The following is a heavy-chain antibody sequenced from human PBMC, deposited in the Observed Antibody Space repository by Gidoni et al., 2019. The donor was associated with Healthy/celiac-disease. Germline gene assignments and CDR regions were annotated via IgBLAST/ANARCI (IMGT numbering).Heavy chain of an antibody. D-gene: IGHD6-19*01. V-gene: IGHV3-30*03. CDR2: ISYDGSNK. CDR3: ARAATSSVADEGYWFDP. CDR1: GSSFSSYG. Sequence: QVQLVESGGGVVTRGRSLRLSRAGSGSSFSSYGMHGVRQAPGKGLGWVAFISYDGSNKDYADSVKCRFTISRDNSKNTLYLQMNSLRAEDTAVYYCARAATSSVADEGYWFDPWGQGTLVTVSS. J-gene: IGHJ5*02.